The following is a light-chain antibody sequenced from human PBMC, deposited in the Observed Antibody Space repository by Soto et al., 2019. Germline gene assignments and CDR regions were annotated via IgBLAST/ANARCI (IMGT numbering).Light chain of an antibody. J-gene: IGKJ1*01. CDR3: QQYGSSPRIT. CDR1: QSVSSSY. Sequence: EIVLTQSPGTLSLSPGERATLSCRASQSVSSSYLAWYQQKPGQAPRLLIYGASSRATGIPDRFSGGGSGTDFTLTISRLEPEDFAVYYCQQYGSSPRITFGQGTKVDIK. CDR2: GAS. V-gene: IGKV3-20*01.